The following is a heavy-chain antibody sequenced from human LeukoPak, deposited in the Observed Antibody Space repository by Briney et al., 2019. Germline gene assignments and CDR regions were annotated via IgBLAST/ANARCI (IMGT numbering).Heavy chain of an antibody. J-gene: IGHJ6*03. CDR3: ARVGRVSIYPSYMDV. CDR2: ISHDGRDT. D-gene: IGHD6-6*01. CDR1: GFTFSTFP. Sequence: GGSLRLSCEASGFTFSTFPMHWVRQTPDKRLEWVAVISHDGRDTYYADSVKGRFTISRDNSKNTLYLQMNSLSPEDTAVVYCARVGRVSIYPSYMDVWGKGTTVTVS. V-gene: IGHV3-30*04.